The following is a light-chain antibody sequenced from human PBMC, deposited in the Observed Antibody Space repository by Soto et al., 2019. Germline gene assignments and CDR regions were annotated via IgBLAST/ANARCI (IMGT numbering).Light chain of an antibody. CDR2: GAS. CDR3: QQGSRFPFT. CDR1: QNVSTW. V-gene: IGKV1-12*01. J-gene: IGKJ3*01. Sequence: DIQITQSPSSVSASVGDRVTVTCRASQNVSTWLTWYQQTPGKAPNLLIYGASTLQRGVPSRFSGSGSAAEFTLTISSLQPEDFAIYFCQQGSRFPFTFGPGT.